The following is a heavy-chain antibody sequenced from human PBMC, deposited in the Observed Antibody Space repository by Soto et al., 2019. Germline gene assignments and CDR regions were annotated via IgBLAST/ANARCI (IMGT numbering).Heavy chain of an antibody. CDR1: GFTFSSYA. J-gene: IGHJ3*02. D-gene: IGHD3-22*01. Sequence: QVQLVESGGGVVQPGRSLRLSCAASGFTFSSYAMHWVRQAPGKGVEWVAVISYDGSNKYYADYVKDRFTISRDNSKNTLSLKMNSLRAEDTAVYYCARPPSRKHITMIVGLDAFDIWGQGTMVTVSS. CDR3: ARPPSRKHITMIVGLDAFDI. CDR2: ISYDGSNK. V-gene: IGHV3-30-3*01.